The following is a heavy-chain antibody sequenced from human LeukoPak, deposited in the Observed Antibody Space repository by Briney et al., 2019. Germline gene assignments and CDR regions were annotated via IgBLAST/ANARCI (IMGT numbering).Heavy chain of an antibody. J-gene: IGHJ4*02. V-gene: IGHV1-69*13. Sequence: ASVKVTCKPSGGTFSSYAVSGVRQAPGQGLGWMGGIIPIFGTANYAQKFQGRVTITADESTSTAYMELSSLRSEDTAVYYCAKDSSALVAADDDWGQGTLVTVSS. CDR1: GGTFSSYA. D-gene: IGHD2-15*01. CDR2: IIPIFGTA. CDR3: AKDSSALVAADDD.